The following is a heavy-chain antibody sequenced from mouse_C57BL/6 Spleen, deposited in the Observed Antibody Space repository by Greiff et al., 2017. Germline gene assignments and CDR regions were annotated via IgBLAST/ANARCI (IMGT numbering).Heavy chain of an antibody. CDR2: ISYSGST. Sequence: EVQRVESGPGLAKPSQTLSLTCSVTGYSITSDYWNWIRKFPGNKLEYMGYISYSGSTYYNPSLKSRISITRDTSKNQYYLQLNSVTTEDTATYYCAIGAYSSGYLFDYWGQGTTLTVSS. J-gene: IGHJ2*01. CDR3: AIGAYSSGYLFDY. CDR1: GYSITSDY. D-gene: IGHD3-2*02. V-gene: IGHV3-8*01.